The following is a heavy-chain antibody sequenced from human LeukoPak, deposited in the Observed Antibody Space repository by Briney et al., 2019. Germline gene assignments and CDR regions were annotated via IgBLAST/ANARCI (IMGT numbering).Heavy chain of an antibody. CDR2: IIPILGIA. D-gene: IGHD5-12*01. CDR3: AGGYSGYALDY. V-gene: IGHV1-69*04. J-gene: IGHJ4*02. CDR1: GCTFTSYA. Sequence: SVKVSCKASGCTFTSYAISWVRQAPGQGLEWMGRIIPILGIANYAQKFQGRVTITADKSTSTAYMELSSLRPEDTAVYYCAGGYSGYALDYWGQGALVTVSS.